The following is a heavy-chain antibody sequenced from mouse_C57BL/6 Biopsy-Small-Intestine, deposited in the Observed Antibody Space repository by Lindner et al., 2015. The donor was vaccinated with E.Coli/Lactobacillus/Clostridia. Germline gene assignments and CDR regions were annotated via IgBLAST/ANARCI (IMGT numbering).Heavy chain of an antibody. CDR2: IYPGDGDT. Sequence: VQLQESGPELVKPGASVKISCKASGYTFSDSWINWVKQRPGKGLEWIGRIYPGDGDTDYNGKFKGKATLTADKSSNTAYMQLSSLTSEDSAVYFCARGGTTMVGRYYYAMDYWGQGTSVTVSS. V-gene: IGHV1-82*01. J-gene: IGHJ4*01. CDR3: ARGGTTMVGRYYYAMDY. D-gene: IGHD1-1*01. CDR1: GYTFSDSW.